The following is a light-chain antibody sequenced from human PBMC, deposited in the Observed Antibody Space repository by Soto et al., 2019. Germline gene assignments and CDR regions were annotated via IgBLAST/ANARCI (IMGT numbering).Light chain of an antibody. CDR1: QSLTSY. V-gene: IGKV3-11*01. J-gene: IGKJ3*01. Sequence: EIVLTQSPGTLSLSPGERATLSCRASQSLTSYLAWYQQKPGQAPRLLIYDASNRATGIPARFNGSGSGTDFTLTISSLEPEDFAVYYCQQRSNWPRFTFGPGTKVDIK. CDR2: DAS. CDR3: QQRSNWPRFT.